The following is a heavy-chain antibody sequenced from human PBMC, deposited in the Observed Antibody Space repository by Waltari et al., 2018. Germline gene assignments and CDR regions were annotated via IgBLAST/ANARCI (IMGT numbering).Heavy chain of an antibody. CDR1: VVTLTDYP. CDR2: ITVNDAT. D-gene: IGHD6-19*01. Sequence: EVQVLESGGGLVQPGGSLRLSCAVSVVTLTDYPVNWVRLAPGTGLVWVTAITVNDATYYAASVEGRFTISRDNAKNSLFLQMNSLRAEDTAVYYCTRDLYGSGGDYFDPWGQGTLVTVSS. J-gene: IGHJ4*02. V-gene: IGHV3-21*01. CDR3: TRDLYGSGGDYFDP.